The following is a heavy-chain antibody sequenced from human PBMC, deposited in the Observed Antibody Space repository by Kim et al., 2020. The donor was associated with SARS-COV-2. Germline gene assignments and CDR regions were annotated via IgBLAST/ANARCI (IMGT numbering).Heavy chain of an antibody. D-gene: IGHD5-12*01. Sequence: GGSLRLSCAASGFTFSNYAMSWVRQAPGKGLEWVSSISGSSGSLYSADSVKGRFTISRDNSKDTLYLQMNSLRAEDTAVYYCAKGDRGYNYYFDYWGQGT. CDR1: GFTFSNYA. V-gene: IGHV3-23*01. J-gene: IGHJ4*02. CDR2: ISGSSGSL. CDR3: AKGDRGYNYYFDY.